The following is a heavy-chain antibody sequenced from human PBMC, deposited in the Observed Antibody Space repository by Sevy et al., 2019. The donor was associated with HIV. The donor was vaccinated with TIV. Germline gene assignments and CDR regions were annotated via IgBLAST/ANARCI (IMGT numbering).Heavy chain of an antibody. Sequence: GESLKISCKGSGYSFTSYWIGWVRQMPGKGLEWMGIIYPGDSDTRYSPSFQGQVTISADKSIGTAYQQESSLKASDTTMYYCARGRKAMGPGSGGFVVVVAATGAFDIWGQGTMVTVSS. V-gene: IGHV5-51*01. CDR3: ARGRKAMGPGSGGFVVVVAATGAFDI. J-gene: IGHJ3*02. CDR1: GYSFTSYW. D-gene: IGHD2-15*01. CDR2: IYPGDSDT.